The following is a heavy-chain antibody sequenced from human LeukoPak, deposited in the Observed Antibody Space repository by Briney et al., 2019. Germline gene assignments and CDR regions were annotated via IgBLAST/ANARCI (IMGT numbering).Heavy chain of an antibody. CDR3: ARLSDFDWLYFDY. J-gene: IGHJ4*02. Sequence: GGSLRLSCAASGFTFSSYAMHWVRQAPGKGLEYVSAISSNGGSTYYANSVKGRFTISRDNSKNTLYLQMGSLRAEDMAVYYCARLSDFDWLYFDYWGQGTLVTVSS. V-gene: IGHV3-64*01. D-gene: IGHD3-9*01. CDR1: GFTFSSYA. CDR2: ISSNGGST.